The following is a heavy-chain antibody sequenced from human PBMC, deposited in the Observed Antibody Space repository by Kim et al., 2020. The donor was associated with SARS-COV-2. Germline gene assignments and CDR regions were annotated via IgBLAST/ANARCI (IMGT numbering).Heavy chain of an antibody. V-gene: IGHV1-69*13. D-gene: IGHD2-15*01. CDR1: GGTFSSYA. CDR3: ARDRGYCSGGSCYAAFDI. Sequence: SVKVSCKASGGTFSSYAISWVRQAPGQGLEWMGGIIAIFGTANYAQKFQGRVTITADESTSTAYMELSSLRSEDTAVYYCARDRGYCSGGSCYAAFDIWVQGTMVPVSS. CDR2: IIAIFGTA. J-gene: IGHJ3*02.